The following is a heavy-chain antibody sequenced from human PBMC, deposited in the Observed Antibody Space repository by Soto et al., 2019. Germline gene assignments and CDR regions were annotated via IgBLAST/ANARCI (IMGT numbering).Heavy chain of an antibody. CDR2: ISSSSSHI. V-gene: IGHV3-21*01. D-gene: IGHD2-15*01. Sequence: EVQLVESGGGLVKPGGSLRLSCAASGFTFSSYSMNWVRQAPGKGLEWVSSISSSSSHIYYADSVKGRLTITRDNAKNSPYLQMNSLRAEDTAVYYCARSLSSGEGGWFDPWGQGTLVTVSS. CDR3: ARSLSSGEGGWFDP. J-gene: IGHJ5*02. CDR1: GFTFSSYS.